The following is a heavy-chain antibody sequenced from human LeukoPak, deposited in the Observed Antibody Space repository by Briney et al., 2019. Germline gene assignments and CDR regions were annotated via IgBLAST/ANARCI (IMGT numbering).Heavy chain of an antibody. Sequence: GGSLRLSCAASGFTFSSYWMSWVRQAPGKGLEGVANIKQDGSEKYYVDSVNGRFTISRDNAKNSLYLQLNSLRAEDTAVYYCARDDPRGDYYDSSGSPHFDYWGQGTLVTVSS. V-gene: IGHV3-7*01. CDR2: IKQDGSEK. J-gene: IGHJ4*02. D-gene: IGHD3-22*01. CDR1: GFTFSSYW. CDR3: ARDDPRGDYYDSSGSPHFDY.